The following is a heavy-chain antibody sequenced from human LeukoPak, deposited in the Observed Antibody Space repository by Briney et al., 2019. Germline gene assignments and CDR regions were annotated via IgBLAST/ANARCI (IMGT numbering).Heavy chain of an antibody. CDR1: GFTFSSYG. V-gene: IGHV3-30*18. CDR3: AKDRRQWLESADY. D-gene: IGHD6-19*01. CDR2: ISYDGSNK. Sequence: GSLRLSCAASGFTFSSYGMHWVRQAPGKGLEWVAVISYDGSNKYYADSVKGRFTISRDNSKNTLYLQMNSLRAEDTAVYYCAKDRRQWLESADYWGQGTLVTVSS. J-gene: IGHJ4*02.